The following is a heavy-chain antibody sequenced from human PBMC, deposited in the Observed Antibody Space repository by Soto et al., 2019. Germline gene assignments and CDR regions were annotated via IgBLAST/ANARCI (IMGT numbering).Heavy chain of an antibody. CDR2: ISGSGGST. J-gene: IGHJ4*02. D-gene: IGHD3-3*01. CDR1: GFTFSSYA. V-gene: IGHV3-23*01. CDR3: AKGTVFGVVILTRYYFDY. Sequence: GGSLRLSCAASGFTFSSYAMSWVRQAPGKGLEWVSAISGSGGSTYYADSVKGRFTISRDNSKNTLYLQMNSLRAEDTAVYYCAKGTVFGVVILTRYYFDYWGQGTLVTVSS.